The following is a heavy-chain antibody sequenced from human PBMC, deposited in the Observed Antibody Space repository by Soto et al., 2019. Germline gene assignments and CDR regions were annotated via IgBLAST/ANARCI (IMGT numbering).Heavy chain of an antibody. J-gene: IGHJ6*02. V-gene: IGHV4-39*07. Sequence: SETLSLTCTVSGGSISSSRCHWGWIRQPPGKGLEWIANIKYSGTTYYNPSLKSRVTLSVDTSKNQLSLKLSSVTAADTAVYYCATGGGRFNYGMDVWGQGTTVT. CDR1: GGSISSSRCH. D-gene: IGHD3-10*01. CDR2: IKYSGTT. CDR3: ATGGGRFNYGMDV.